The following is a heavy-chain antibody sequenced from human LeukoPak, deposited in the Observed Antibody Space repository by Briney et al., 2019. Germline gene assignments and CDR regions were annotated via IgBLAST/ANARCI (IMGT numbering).Heavy chain of an antibody. J-gene: IGHJ5*02. V-gene: IGHV4-39*07. CDR1: GASINSGSNY. CDR2: IYSSGST. Sequence: PETLSLTCRVSGASINSGSNYWGWIRQPPGKTLEWIGSIYSSGSTYYNPSLKSRVIIMIDTPKNHFSLTLSSVTAADTAVYYCARSVGYCSGGTCYFPYFDTWGQGILVTVSS. D-gene: IGHD2-15*01. CDR3: ARSVGYCSGGTCYFPYFDT.